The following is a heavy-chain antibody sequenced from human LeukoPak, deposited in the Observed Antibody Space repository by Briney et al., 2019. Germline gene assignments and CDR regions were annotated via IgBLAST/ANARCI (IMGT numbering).Heavy chain of an antibody. CDR3: AKDPGIAARRPYYYMDV. V-gene: IGHV3-11*01. CDR1: GFNFSATY. J-gene: IGHJ6*03. CDR2: ISNRGIVI. Sequence: GGSLRLSCTASGFNFSATYMTWIRQTPGKGLEWVSYISNRGIVINYADSVKGRFTISRDNSKNTLYLQMNSLRAEDTAVYYCAKDPGIAARRPYYYMDVWGKGTTVTVSS. D-gene: IGHD6-6*01.